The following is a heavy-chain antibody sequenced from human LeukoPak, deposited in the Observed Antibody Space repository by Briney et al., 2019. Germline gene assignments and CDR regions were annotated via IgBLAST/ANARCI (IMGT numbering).Heavy chain of an antibody. CDR2: IYPGDSDT. D-gene: IGHD2-2*01. V-gene: IGHV5-51*01. Sequence: GESLKISCKGSGYSFTSYWIGWVRQMPGKGLEWMGIIYPGDSDTRYSPSFQGQVTISADKSISTAYLQWSSLKASDTAMYYCARALVPAAIGINWFDPWGQGTLSPSPQ. J-gene: IGHJ5*02. CDR1: GYSFTSYW. CDR3: ARALVPAAIGINWFDP.